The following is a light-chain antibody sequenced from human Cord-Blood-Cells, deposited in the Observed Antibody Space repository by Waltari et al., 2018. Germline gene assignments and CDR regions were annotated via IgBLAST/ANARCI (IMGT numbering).Light chain of an antibody. CDR1: SSDVGGSNH. CDR2: EVS. J-gene: IGLJ1*01. CDR3: SSYTSSSTLV. Sequence: QSALTQPASVSGSPGQSITISCTGTSSDVGGSNHVYWYQQHPGKAPKLMIYEVSNRPSGVSNRFSGSKSGNTASLTISGLQAEDEADYYCSSYTSSSTLVFGTGTKVTVL. V-gene: IGLV2-14*01.